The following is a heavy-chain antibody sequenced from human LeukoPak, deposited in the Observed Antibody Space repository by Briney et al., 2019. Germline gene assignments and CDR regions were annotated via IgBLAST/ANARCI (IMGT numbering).Heavy chain of an antibody. CDR3: ARGSQLLYRGWFDP. J-gene: IGHJ5*02. Sequence: GGSLRLSCAASGFTFSSYAMHWVRQAPGKGLEWVAVVSYDGSNKYYADSVKGRFTISRDNAKNSLYLQMNSLRAEDTAVYYCARGSQLLYRGWFDPWGQGTLVTVSS. D-gene: IGHD2-2*02. V-gene: IGHV3-30-3*01. CDR1: GFTFSSYA. CDR2: VSYDGSNK.